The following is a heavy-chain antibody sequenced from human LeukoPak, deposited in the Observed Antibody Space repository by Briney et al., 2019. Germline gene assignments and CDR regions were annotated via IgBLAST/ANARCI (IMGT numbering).Heavy chain of an antibody. Sequence: ASETLSLTCTVSGGSISSGGYYWSWIRQHPGKGLEWIGYIYYSGSTYYNPSLKSRVTISVDTSKNQFSLKLSSVTAADTAVYYCARASRGVVVVVAATVIWFDPWGQGTLVTVSS. CDR2: IYYSGST. J-gene: IGHJ5*02. V-gene: IGHV4-30-4*08. CDR3: ARASRGVVVVVAATVIWFDP. CDR1: GGSISSGGYY. D-gene: IGHD2-15*01.